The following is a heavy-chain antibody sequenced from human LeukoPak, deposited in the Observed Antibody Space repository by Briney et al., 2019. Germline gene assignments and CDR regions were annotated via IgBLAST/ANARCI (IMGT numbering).Heavy chain of an antibody. CDR2: IYYSGST. CDR1: GGSISSYY. J-gene: IGHJ6*03. D-gene: IGHD1-14*01. V-gene: IGHV4-59*01. CDR3: ARGPEIEYYYYYMDV. Sequence: PSGTLSLTCTVSGGSISSYYWSWIRQPPGKGLEWIGYIYYSGSTNYNPSLKSRVTISVDTSKNQFPLKLSSVTAADTAVYYCARGPEIEYYYYYMDVWGKGTTVTVSS.